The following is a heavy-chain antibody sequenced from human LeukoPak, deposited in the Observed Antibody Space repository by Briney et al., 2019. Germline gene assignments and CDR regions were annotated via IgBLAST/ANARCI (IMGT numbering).Heavy chain of an antibody. Sequence: PSETLSLTCTVSGGSISSGGYYWSWIRQHPGKGLEWIGYIYYSGSTYYNPSLKSRVTISVDTSKNQFSLKLSSVTAADTAVYYCARGSRSLGIAARPRYFDYWGQGTLVTVSS. CDR1: GGSISSGGYY. V-gene: IGHV4-31*03. CDR2: IYYSGST. D-gene: IGHD6-6*01. J-gene: IGHJ4*02. CDR3: ARGSRSLGIAARPRYFDY.